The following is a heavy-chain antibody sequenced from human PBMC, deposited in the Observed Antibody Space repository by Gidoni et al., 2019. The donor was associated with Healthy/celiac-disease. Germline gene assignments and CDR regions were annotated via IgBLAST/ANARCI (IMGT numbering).Heavy chain of an antibody. CDR1: VFTFSRYA. CDR3: ARDSDRYFDY. Sequence: QVHLVESGGGVFQPVRSLRLSCAASVFTFSRYAMHWVRQAPGKGLEWVAVISYDGSNKDYADSVKGRFTISRDNSKNTLYLQMNSLRAEDTAVYYCARDSDRYFDYWGQGTLVTVSS. D-gene: IGHD2-15*01. J-gene: IGHJ4*02. V-gene: IGHV3-30*04. CDR2: ISYDGSNK.